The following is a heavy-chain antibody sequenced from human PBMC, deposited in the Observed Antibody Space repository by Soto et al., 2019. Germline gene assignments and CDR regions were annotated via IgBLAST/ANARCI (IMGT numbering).Heavy chain of an antibody. CDR3: ARRNNWNYGLFFEY. J-gene: IGHJ4*02. Sequence: EVQLVQSGAEVKKPGESLKISCKGSGYSFTHYWIGWVRQMPGKGLVWMGIIFPTDSDTRYSPSFQGQVTISADKTTSTAYLHWSSLKASDTAMYYCARRNNWNYGLFFEYWGQGTLVTVSS. D-gene: IGHD1-7*01. V-gene: IGHV5-51*01. CDR2: IFPTDSDT. CDR1: GYSFTHYW.